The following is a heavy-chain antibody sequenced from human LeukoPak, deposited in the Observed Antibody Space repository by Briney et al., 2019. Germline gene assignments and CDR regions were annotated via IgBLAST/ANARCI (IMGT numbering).Heavy chain of an antibody. CDR2: ITPNSGGT. Sequence: ASVKVSRKASGYTFTGYYIHWVRQAPGQGLEWMGWITPNSGGTNYAQKFQGRVTMTRDTSISTAYMELSRLRSDDTAVYYCASLGIAAAGYFDYWGQGTLVTVSS. V-gene: IGHV1-2*02. CDR3: ASLGIAAAGYFDY. D-gene: IGHD6-13*01. J-gene: IGHJ4*02. CDR1: GYTFTGYY.